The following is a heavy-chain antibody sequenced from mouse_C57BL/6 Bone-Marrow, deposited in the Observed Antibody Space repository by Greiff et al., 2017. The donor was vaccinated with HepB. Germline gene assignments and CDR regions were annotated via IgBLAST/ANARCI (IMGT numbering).Heavy chain of an antibody. CDR1: GFTFSSYA. V-gene: IGHV5-4*01. CDR2: ISDGGSYT. Sequence: EVKVEESGGGLVKPGGSLKLSCAASGFTFSSYAMSWVRQTPEKRLEWVATISDGGSYTYYPDNVKGRFTISRDNAKNNLYLQMSHLKSEDTAMYYCAREGDYYAMDYWGQGTSVTVSS. CDR3: AREGDYYAMDY. J-gene: IGHJ4*01.